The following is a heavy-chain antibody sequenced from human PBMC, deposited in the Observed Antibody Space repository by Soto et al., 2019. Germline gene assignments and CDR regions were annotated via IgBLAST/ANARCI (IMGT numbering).Heavy chain of an antibody. CDR2: TYFRSKWYN. CDR1: GDSVSSNTAS. CDR3: AKGDNLGPKTGYAFDH. V-gene: IGHV6-1*01. D-gene: IGHD5-12*01. Sequence: SQTLSLTCAISGDSVSSNTASWNWIRQSPSRGLEWLGRTYFRSKWYNDYAVSVKSRIIINPDTSNNQFSLQLNSVTPEDTAVYFCAKGDNLGPKTGYAFDHWGQGNMVTVSS. J-gene: IGHJ4*02.